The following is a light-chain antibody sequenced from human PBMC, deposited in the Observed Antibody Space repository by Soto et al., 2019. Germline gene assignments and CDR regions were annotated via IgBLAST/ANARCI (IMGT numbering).Light chain of an antibody. V-gene: IGLV4-69*01. CDR3: QTWGTGGVV. CDR1: SGHSSYA. J-gene: IGLJ2*01. Sequence: QLVLTQSPSASASLGASVKLTCTLSSGHSSYAIAWHQQQPEKGPRYLMKLNSDGSHSKGDGIPDRFSGSSSGAECYLTISSLQSEDEADYYCQTWGTGGVVFGGGTKVTVL. CDR2: LNSDGSH.